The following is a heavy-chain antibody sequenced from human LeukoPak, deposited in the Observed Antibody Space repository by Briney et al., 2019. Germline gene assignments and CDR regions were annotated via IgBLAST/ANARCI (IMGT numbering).Heavy chain of an antibody. J-gene: IGHJ3*02. D-gene: IGHD3-9*01. Sequence: PGGALRLSCVASGCTLSSYWMHWVRQAPGKGLVWVSRINSDGSSTKFADSVKGRFTISRHNAKNTLYLQMNSLRAEDTAVYYCAKKGDWLVAHDAFDIWGQGTMVTVSS. V-gene: IGHV3-74*03. CDR3: AKKGDWLVAHDAFDI. CDR1: GCTLSSYW. CDR2: INSDGSST.